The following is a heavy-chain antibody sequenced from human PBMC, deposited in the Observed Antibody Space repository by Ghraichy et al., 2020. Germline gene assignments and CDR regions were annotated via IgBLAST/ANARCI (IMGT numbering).Heavy chain of an antibody. V-gene: IGHV4-61*01. CDR3: ARVIREAATPPYFDY. Sequence: SETLSLTCTVSGGSVSSGSYYWSWIRQPPGKGMEWIGYIYYSGSTNYNPSLKSRVTISVDTSKNQFSLKLSSVTAASTAVYYCARVIREAATPPYFDYWGQGTLVTVSS. J-gene: IGHJ4*02. D-gene: IGHD2-15*01. CDR2: IYYSGST. CDR1: GGSVSSGSYY.